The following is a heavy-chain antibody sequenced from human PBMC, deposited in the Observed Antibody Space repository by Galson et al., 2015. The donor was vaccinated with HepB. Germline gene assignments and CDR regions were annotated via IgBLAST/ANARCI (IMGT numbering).Heavy chain of an antibody. V-gene: IGHV6-1*01. J-gene: IGHJ4*02. D-gene: IGHD5-24*01. CDR2: TYYRSKWYN. CDR1: GDSVSSNSAA. Sequence: CAISGDSVSSNSAAWNRIRQSPSRGLEWLGRTYYRSKWYNDYAVSVKSRITINPDTSKNQFSLQLNTVTPEDTAEYYCASVHRGYIFDYWGQGTLVTVSS. CDR3: ASVHRGYIFDY.